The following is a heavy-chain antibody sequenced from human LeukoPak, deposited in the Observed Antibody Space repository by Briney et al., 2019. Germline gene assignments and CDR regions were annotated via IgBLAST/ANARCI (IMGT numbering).Heavy chain of an antibody. CDR1: GGSFSGYY. CDR2: INHSGST. CDR3: ARFWIAVAGNYYYGMDV. D-gene: IGHD6-19*01. Sequence: SETLSLTCAVYGGSFSGYYWSWIRQPPGKGLEWIGEINHSGSTNYNPSLKSRVTISVDTSKNQFSLKLSSVTAADTAVYYCARFWIAVAGNYYYGMDVWGQGTTVTVSS. V-gene: IGHV4-34*01. J-gene: IGHJ6*02.